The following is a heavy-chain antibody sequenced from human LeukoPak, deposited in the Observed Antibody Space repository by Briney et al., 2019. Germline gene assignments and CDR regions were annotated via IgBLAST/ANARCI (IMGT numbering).Heavy chain of an antibody. CDR2: ISGSGRNT. CDR3: AREATMVRGVITFYDS. Sequence: PGGSLRLSCAASGFTFSSYAMSWVRQAPGKGLEWVSGISGSGRNTYSADSVTGRVIISRDNSKNTLYLQMNSLRAEDTAVYYCAREATMVRGVITFYDSWGHGTLVTVSS. J-gene: IGHJ5*01. CDR1: GFTFSSYA. V-gene: IGHV3-23*01. D-gene: IGHD3-10*01.